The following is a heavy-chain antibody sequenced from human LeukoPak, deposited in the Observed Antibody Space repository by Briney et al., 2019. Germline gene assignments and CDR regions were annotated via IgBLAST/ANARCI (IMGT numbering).Heavy chain of an antibody. Sequence: ASVKVSCKASGYTFTGYYMHWVRQAPGQGLEWMGWINPNSGGTNYAQKFQGRVTMTRDTSISTAYVELSRLRSDDTAVYYCARGGITMIVVESDIDYWGQGTLVTVSS. V-gene: IGHV1-2*02. CDR1: GYTFTGYY. CDR3: ARGGITMIVVESDIDY. J-gene: IGHJ4*02. D-gene: IGHD3-22*01. CDR2: INPNSGGT.